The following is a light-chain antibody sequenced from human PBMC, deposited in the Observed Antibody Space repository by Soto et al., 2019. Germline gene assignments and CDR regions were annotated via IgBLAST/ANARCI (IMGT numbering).Light chain of an antibody. Sequence: DIQMTQSPSTLSASVGDRVTITFRASQSISSWLAWYQQKPGKAPKLLIYDGSTLESGVPSRFSGSGSGTEFTLTISSLQPDDFATYYCQQYNNYPRTFGQGTKVDIK. J-gene: IGKJ1*01. CDR3: QQYNNYPRT. V-gene: IGKV1-5*01. CDR2: DGS. CDR1: QSISSW.